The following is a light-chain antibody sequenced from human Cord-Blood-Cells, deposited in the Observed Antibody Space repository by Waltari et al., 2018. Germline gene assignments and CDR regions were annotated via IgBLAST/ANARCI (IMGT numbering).Light chain of an antibody. CDR3: AAWDDSLSGWV. J-gene: IGLJ3*02. CDR2: RNN. CDR1: SSNIGSNY. Sequence: QSVLTQPPSASGTPGQRVTISCSGRSSNIGSNYVYWYQQLPGTAPKRPIYRNNQRPSGVPDRFSGSKSGTSASLAISGLRSEDEADYYCAAWDDSLSGWVFGGGTKLTVL. V-gene: IGLV1-47*01.